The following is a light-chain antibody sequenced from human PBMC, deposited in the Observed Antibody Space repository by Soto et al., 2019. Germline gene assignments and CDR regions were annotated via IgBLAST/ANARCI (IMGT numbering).Light chain of an antibody. CDR1: QSISTF. J-gene: IGKJ1*01. CDR3: QQSFTAPWT. Sequence: DIPMTQSPSSLSASVGDRVTVTCRASQSISTFLNWYQQKPGKAPNLLIYTTSTLHGGVPSRFSGSGSGTDFILTISSLQPEDFATYYCQQSFTAPWTFGQGTRVEIK. V-gene: IGKV1-39*01. CDR2: TTS.